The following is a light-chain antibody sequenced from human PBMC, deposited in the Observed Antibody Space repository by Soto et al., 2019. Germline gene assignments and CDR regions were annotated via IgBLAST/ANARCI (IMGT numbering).Light chain of an antibody. V-gene: IGKV3-20*01. J-gene: IGKJ4*01. Sequence: EIVMTQSPATLSLSPGERATLSCRASQSVSSYLAWYQQKPGQAPRVLIYGASSRATGIPDRFSGSGSGTDFTLTISRLEPEDFAVYYCQQYGSSPTFGGGTKVDIK. CDR2: GAS. CDR1: QSVSSY. CDR3: QQYGSSPT.